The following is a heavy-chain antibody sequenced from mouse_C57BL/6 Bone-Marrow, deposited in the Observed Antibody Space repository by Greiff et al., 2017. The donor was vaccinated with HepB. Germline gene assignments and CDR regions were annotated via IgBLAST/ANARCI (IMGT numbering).Heavy chain of an antibody. CDR3: ARVGATYYGSSSRYFDV. CDR1: GYTFTSYW. CDR2: IHPNSGST. Sequence: QVQLQQPGAELVKPGASVKLSCKASGYTFTSYWMHWVKQRPGQGLEWIGMIHPNSGSTNYNEKFKSKATLTVDKSSSTAYMQLSSLTSEDSAVYYCARVGATYYGSSSRYFDVWGTGTTVTVSS. V-gene: IGHV1-64*01. D-gene: IGHD1-1*01. J-gene: IGHJ1*03.